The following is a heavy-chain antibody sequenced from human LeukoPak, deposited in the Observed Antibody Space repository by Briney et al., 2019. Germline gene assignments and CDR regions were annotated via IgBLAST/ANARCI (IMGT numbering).Heavy chain of an antibody. V-gene: IGHV1-69*01. J-gene: IGHJ4*02. CDR2: IIPIFGTA. D-gene: IGHD3-10*01. CDR3: ARDLGRDLNTILRGVIYTFDF. Sequence: ASVKVSCKASGGTFSSYAISWVRQAPGQGLEWMGGIIPIFGTANYAQKFQGRVTITADESTSTAYMELSSLRSEDTAVYYCARDLGRDLNTILRGVIYTFDFWGQGTLVTVSS. CDR1: GGTFSSYA.